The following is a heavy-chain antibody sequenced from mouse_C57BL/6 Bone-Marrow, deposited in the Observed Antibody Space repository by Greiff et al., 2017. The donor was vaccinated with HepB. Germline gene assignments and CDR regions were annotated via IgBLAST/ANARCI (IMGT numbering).Heavy chain of an antibody. J-gene: IGHJ4*01. Sequence: QVQLQQPGAELVRPGSSVKLSCKASGYTFTSYWMDWVKQRPGQGLEWIGNIYPSDSETHYNQKFKDKATLTVDKSSSTAYMQLSSLTSEDSAVYYCARGDDFLYYDAMDYWGQGTSVTVSS. D-gene: IGHD2-4*01. CDR1: GYTFTSYW. CDR3: ARGDDFLYYDAMDY. CDR2: IYPSDSET. V-gene: IGHV1-61*01.